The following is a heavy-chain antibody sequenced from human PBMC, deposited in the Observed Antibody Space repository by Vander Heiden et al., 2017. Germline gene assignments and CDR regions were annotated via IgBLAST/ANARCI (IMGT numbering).Heavy chain of an antibody. Sequence: QVQLVESGGGVVQPGRSLRLSCAASGFTFSSYGMHWVRQAPGKGLEWVAVIWYDGSNKYYADSVKGRFTISRDNSKNTLYLQMNSLRAEDTAVYYCAREGRDYYDSSGYWDDAFDIWGQGTMVTVSS. CDR2: IWYDGSNK. J-gene: IGHJ3*02. D-gene: IGHD3-22*01. CDR1: GFTFSSYG. V-gene: IGHV3-33*01. CDR3: AREGRDYYDSSGYWDDAFDI.